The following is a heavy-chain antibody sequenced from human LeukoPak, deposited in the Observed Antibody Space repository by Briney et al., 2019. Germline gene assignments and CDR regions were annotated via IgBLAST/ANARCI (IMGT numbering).Heavy chain of an antibody. CDR2: IYPGDSDT. Sequence: GESLKISCKGSGYRFTTYWIGWVRQMPGKGLEWMGIIYPGDSDTRYSPSFQGQVTISADKSNSIVYLQWSSLKASDTAMYYCARRYSGSYYPEYFDYWGQGTLVTVSS. J-gene: IGHJ4*02. V-gene: IGHV5-51*01. CDR3: ARRYSGSYYPEYFDY. CDR1: GYRFTTYW. D-gene: IGHD1-26*01.